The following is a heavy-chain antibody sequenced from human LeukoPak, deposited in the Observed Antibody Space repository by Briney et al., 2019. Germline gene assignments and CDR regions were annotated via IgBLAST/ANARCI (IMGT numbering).Heavy chain of an antibody. J-gene: IGHJ4*02. CDR3: VSSSDRYSTPHYYFDF. Sequence: PGGSLRLSCTVSGFTFSDYSINWVRQAPGKGLEWVSSISGSGGTMYYVDSVRGRFTISRDNAKSSLHLQMNSLRAEDTAVYYCVSSSDRYSTPHYYFDFWGQGTLVTVSS. CDR2: ISGSGGTM. D-gene: IGHD2-21*02. CDR1: GFTFSDYS. V-gene: IGHV3-21*01.